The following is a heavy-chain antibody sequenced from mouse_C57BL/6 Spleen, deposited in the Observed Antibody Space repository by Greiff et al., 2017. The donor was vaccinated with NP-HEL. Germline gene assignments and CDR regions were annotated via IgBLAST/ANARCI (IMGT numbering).Heavy chain of an antibody. J-gene: IGHJ1*03. CDR3: ATGVTTHWYFDV. CDR1: GFTFSSYA. V-gene: IGHV5-4*03. D-gene: IGHD2-3*01. Sequence: EVKLVESGGGLVKPGGSLKLSCAASGFTFSSYAMSWVRQTPEKRLEWVATISDGGSYTYYPDNVKGRLTISRDNAKNNLYLQMSHLKSEDTAMYYCATGVTTHWYFDVWGTGTTVTVSS. CDR2: ISDGGSYT.